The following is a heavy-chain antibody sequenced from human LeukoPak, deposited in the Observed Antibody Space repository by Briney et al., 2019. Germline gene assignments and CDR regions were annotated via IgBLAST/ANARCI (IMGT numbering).Heavy chain of an antibody. CDR3: ARGPTRQNYYGMDV. Sequence: SVKVSCKASGGTFSSYAISWVRQAPGQGLEWMGRIIPILGIANYAQKFQGRVTITADKSTSTAYMELSSLRSEDTAVYYCARGPTRQNYYGMDVWGQGTTVTVSS. CDR1: GGTFSSYA. J-gene: IGHJ6*02. CDR2: IIPILGIA. V-gene: IGHV1-69*04.